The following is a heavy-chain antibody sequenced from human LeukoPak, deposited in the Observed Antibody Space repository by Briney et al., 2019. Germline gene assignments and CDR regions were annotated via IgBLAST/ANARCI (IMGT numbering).Heavy chain of an antibody. CDR1: GGSIRNYY. CDR2: IFISRNT. V-gene: IGHV4-4*07. D-gene: IGHD3-22*01. Sequence: SETLSLTCIVSGGSIRNYYWSWIRQPAGKGLEWIGRIFISRNTDYNPSLKSRVTVSVDTSNDQFSLELTSVTAADTAVCYCARESKSYDGSGYYHDYWGQGTLVTVSS. CDR3: ARESKSYDGSGYYHDY. J-gene: IGHJ4*02.